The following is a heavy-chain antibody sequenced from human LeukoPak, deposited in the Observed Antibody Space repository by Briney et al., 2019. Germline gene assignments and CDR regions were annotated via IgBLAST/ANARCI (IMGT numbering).Heavy chain of an antibody. CDR3: ASDGGGVGATCY. J-gene: IGHJ4*02. CDR1: GGTFSSYA. V-gene: IGHV1-69*13. CDR2: IIPIFGTA. Sequence: ASVKVSCKASGGTFSSYAISWVRQAPGQGLEWMGGIIPIFGTANYAQKFQGRVTITADESTSTAYMELSSLRSEGTAVYYCASDGGGVGATCYWGQGTLVTVSS. D-gene: IGHD1-26*01.